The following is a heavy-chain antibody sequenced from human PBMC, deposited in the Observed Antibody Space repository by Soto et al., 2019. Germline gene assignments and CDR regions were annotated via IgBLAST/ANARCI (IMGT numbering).Heavy chain of an antibody. CDR3: ARTRGRGQWRDFYFDF. CDR2: VYYNGST. D-gene: IGHD6-19*01. Sequence: SEVLSVHSPVSGCPMAPFYWTWIRQSPGKGLESIGYVYYNGSTNYNPALKGRVTISLDTSKSQFSLRLSSVTAADTAVYYCARTRGRGQWRDFYFDFWGQGSLVTVSS. V-gene: IGHV4-59*12. CDR1: GCPMAPFY. J-gene: IGHJ4*02.